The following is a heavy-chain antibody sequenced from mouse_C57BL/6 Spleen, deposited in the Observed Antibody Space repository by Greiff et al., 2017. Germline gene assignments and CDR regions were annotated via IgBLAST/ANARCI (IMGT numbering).Heavy chain of an antibody. Sequence: QVQLQQPGAELVKPGASVKMSCKASGYTFTSYWIPWVKQRPGQGLEWIGEIYPGSGSTNYNEKFKSKATLTVDTSSSTAYMQLSSLTSEDSAVYYCARGEYYGSRGGFAYWGQGTLVTVSA. V-gene: IGHV1-55*01. CDR3: ARGEYYGSRGGFAY. CDR1: GYTFTSYW. D-gene: IGHD1-1*01. J-gene: IGHJ3*01. CDR2: IYPGSGST.